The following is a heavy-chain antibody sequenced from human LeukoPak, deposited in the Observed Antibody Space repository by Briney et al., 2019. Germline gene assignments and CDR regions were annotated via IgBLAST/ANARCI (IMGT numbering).Heavy chain of an antibody. CDR2: IYPGDSDT. V-gene: IGHV5-51*01. D-gene: IGHD6-13*01. CDR1: GYSFTSHW. CDR3: ASTAAAAWELPDY. Sequence: GESLKISCKGSGYSFTSHWIGWVRQMPGKGLEWMGIIYPGDSDTRYSPSFQGQVTISADKSISTAYLQWSSLKASDTAMYYCASTAAAAWELPDYWGQGTLVTVSS. J-gene: IGHJ4*02.